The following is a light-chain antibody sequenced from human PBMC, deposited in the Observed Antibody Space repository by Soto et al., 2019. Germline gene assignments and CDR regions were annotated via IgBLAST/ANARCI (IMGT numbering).Light chain of an antibody. J-gene: IGKJ1*01. V-gene: IGKV1-5*03. CDR3: QHYNSHSEA. Sequence: DIQITQSPSTLSGSVGDRVTITCRASQTISSWLAWYQQKPGKAPKLLIYKASTLQSGVPSRFTGSGSGTEFTLTISSLQPDDFATYYCQHYNSHSEAFGQGTKV. CDR1: QTISSW. CDR2: KAS.